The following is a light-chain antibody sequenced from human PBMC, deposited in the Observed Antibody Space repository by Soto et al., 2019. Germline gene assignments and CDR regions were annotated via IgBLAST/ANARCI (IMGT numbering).Light chain of an antibody. Sequence: QSALTQPPSASGSPGQSVTISCTGTSSDVGGYNYVSWYQQYPGRAPKLMIYEVTKRPSGVPDRFSRSKSGNTAPLTVSGLQAEDEADYCCSSYAASNNYYFVFGGGTKLTVL. CDR2: EVT. CDR1: SSDVGGYNY. CDR3: SSYAASNNYYFV. V-gene: IGLV2-8*01. J-gene: IGLJ3*02.